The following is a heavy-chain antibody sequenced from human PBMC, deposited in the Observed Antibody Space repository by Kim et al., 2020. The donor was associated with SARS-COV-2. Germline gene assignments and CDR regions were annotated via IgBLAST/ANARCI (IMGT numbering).Heavy chain of an antibody. CDR3: ARAGDDSSWYCAFDI. Sequence: SVKVSCKASGGTFSSYAISWVRQAPGQGLEWMGGIIPIFGTANYAQKFQGRVTITADKSTSTAYMELSSLRSEDTAVYYCARAGDDSSWYCAFDIWGQGTMVTVSS. V-gene: IGHV1-69*06. D-gene: IGHD6-13*01. J-gene: IGHJ3*02. CDR1: GGTFSSYA. CDR2: IIPIFGTA.